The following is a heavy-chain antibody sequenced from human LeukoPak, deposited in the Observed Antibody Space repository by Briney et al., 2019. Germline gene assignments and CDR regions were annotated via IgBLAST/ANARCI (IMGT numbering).Heavy chain of an antibody. CDR1: GYTFTGYY. J-gene: IGHJ4*02. CDR3: ARQWEFIPRPFDY. D-gene: IGHD1-26*01. Sequence: ASVKVSCKASGYTFTGYYMHWVRQAPGQGLEWMGWISPNSGGTNYAQKFQGRVTMTRDTSISTAYMELSRLRSDDTAVYYCARQWEFIPRPFDYWGQGTLVTVSS. CDR2: ISPNSGGT. V-gene: IGHV1-2*02.